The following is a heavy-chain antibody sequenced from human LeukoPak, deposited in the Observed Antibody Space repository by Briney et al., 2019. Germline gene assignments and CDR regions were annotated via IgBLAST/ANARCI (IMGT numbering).Heavy chain of an antibody. J-gene: IGHJ6*03. V-gene: IGHV4-59*01. CDR3: ARNGSPYYYYMDV. CDR1: GGFISTYY. Sequence: SETLSLTCTVSGGFISTYYWSWIRQPPGKGTEWIGYIYYTGSTGYNPSLKTRVTIDTSKNQFSLRLSSATSADTAVYYCARNGSPYYYYMDVWGKGTTVTVSS. D-gene: IGHD3-10*01. CDR2: IYYTGST.